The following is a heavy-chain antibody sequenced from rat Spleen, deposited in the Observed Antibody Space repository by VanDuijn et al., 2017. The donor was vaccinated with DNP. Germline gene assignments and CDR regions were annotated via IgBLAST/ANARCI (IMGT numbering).Heavy chain of an antibody. Sequence: EVQLVESGGGLVQPGNSLKLSCAASGFTFSDYAMAWVRQAPKKGLEWVATIGYDGSRTYSRDSVKGRFTISRDNAKSSLYLQMNSLKSEDTATYYCARHGPVEFITIAGYAMDAWGQGTSVTVSS. CDR2: IGYDGSRT. J-gene: IGHJ4*01. V-gene: IGHV5-17*01. D-gene: IGHD1-2*01. CDR3: ARHGPVEFITIAGYAMDA. CDR1: GFTFSDYA.